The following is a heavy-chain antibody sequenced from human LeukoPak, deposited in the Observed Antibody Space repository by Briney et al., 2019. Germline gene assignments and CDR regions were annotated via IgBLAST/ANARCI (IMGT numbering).Heavy chain of an antibody. CDR1: GGSISSSSSC. D-gene: IGHD2-2*01. CDR2: ISYSADT. Sequence: SETLSLTCTVSGGSISSSSSCWGWLRPPPGKGLEWIGCISYSADTYSNPSLKSRVTLSIHTPKNHFSLNLRSVTAADTAVYYCARRGPVASSYYFNYWGQGTLVTVSS. CDR3: ARRGPVASSYYFNY. V-gene: IGHV4-39*02. J-gene: IGHJ4*02.